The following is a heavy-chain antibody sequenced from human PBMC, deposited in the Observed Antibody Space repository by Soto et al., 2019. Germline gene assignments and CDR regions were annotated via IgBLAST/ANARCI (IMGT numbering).Heavy chain of an antibody. CDR3: AKDMGGSYYDPQHYGMDV. V-gene: IGHV3-30*18. D-gene: IGHD1-26*01. Sequence: GGSLRLSCAASGFTFSSYGMHWVRQAPGKWLEWVAVISYDGSNKDYADSVKGRFTISRDNSKNTLYLQMNSLRDEDTAVYYCAKDMGGSYYDPQHYGMDVWGQGTTVTVSS. CDR2: ISYDGSNK. J-gene: IGHJ6*02. CDR1: GFTFSSYG.